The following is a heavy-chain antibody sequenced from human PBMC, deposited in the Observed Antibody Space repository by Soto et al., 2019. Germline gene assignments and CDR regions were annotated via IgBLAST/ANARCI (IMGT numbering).Heavy chain of an antibody. CDR3: AKDLVGSNADYFDY. Sequence: GGSLRLSCAASGFTFSSYAMSWVRQAPGKGLEWVSAISGSGGSTYYADSVKGRFTISRDNSQNTLYLQMNSLRAEDAAAYYCAKDLVGSNADYFDYWGQGTPVTVSS. CDR2: ISGSGGST. V-gene: IGHV3-23*01. D-gene: IGHD2-15*01. J-gene: IGHJ4*02. CDR1: GFTFSSYA.